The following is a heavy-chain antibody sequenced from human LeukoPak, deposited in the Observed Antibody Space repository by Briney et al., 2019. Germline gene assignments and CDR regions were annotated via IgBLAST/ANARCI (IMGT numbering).Heavy chain of an antibody. Sequence: GGSLRLSCAASGFTFSSYEMNWVRQAPGKGLEWLSYISSSGSIVYYADSVKGRFTISRDNAKNSLYLQMNSLGAEDTAIYYCARRNFVSGSPFGDYWGQGTLVTVSS. CDR2: ISSSGSIV. CDR1: GFTFSSYE. V-gene: IGHV3-48*03. J-gene: IGHJ4*02. CDR3: ARRNFVSGSPFGDY. D-gene: IGHD3-10*01.